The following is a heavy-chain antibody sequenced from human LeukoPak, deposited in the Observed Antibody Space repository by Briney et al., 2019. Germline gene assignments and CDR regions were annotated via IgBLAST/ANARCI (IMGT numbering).Heavy chain of an antibody. J-gene: IGHJ4*02. CDR1: GFTFTSST. CDR2: IVVGSGNT. V-gene: IGHV1-58*02. D-gene: IGHD3-10*01. Sequence: SVKVSCKASGFTFTSSTIQWVRQARGQRLEWIGWIVVGSGNTNYAQKFQERVIITRDMSTTTVYMELSSLRSEDTAVYYCAGTPWFGELTLDYWGQGTLVTVS. CDR3: AGTPWFGELTLDY.